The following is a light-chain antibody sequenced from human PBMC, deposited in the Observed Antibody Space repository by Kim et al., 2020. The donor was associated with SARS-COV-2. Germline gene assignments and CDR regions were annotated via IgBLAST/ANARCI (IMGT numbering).Light chain of an antibody. CDR3: QQYDEWPLT. J-gene: IGKJ1*01. CDR2: GAS. V-gene: IGKV3-15*01. Sequence: VAPGERASVSCRASQGVSSNLAWYQQKPGQAPRLLVYGASTRATGIPTTFSGSGSGTEFTLTISSLQSEDFAIYYCQQYDEWPLTFGQGTKVDIK. CDR1: QGVSSN.